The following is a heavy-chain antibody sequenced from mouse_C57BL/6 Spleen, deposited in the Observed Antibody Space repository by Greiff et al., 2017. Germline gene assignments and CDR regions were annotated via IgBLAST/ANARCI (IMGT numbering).Heavy chain of an antibody. CDR1: GYSFTDYN. D-gene: IGHD1-1*01. J-gene: IGHJ2*01. CDR3: AKEYYGSGGY. Sequence: VQLQQSGPELVKPGASVKISCKASGYSFTDYNMNWVKQSNGKSLEWIGVINPNYGTTSYNQKFKGQATFTVDQTSSAAYMQLNSLTSEDSADYYCAKEYYGSGGYWGQGTTLTVSA. CDR2: INPNYGTT. V-gene: IGHV1-39*01.